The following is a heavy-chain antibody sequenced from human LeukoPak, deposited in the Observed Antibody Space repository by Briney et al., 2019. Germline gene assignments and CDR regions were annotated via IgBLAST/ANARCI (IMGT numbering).Heavy chain of an antibody. CDR1: GFTFTSYS. Sequence: GGSLRLSCAASGFTFTSYSMNWVRQAPGKGLEWVSSISSSSSSYIYYADSVKGRFTISRDNAKNSLYLQMNSLRAEDTAVYYCARDQYGDYGFDYWGQGTLVTVSS. J-gene: IGHJ4*02. CDR2: ISSSSSSYI. D-gene: IGHD4-17*01. V-gene: IGHV3-21*01. CDR3: ARDQYGDYGFDY.